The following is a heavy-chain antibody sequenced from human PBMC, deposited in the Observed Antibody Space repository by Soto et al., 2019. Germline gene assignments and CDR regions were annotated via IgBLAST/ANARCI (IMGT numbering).Heavy chain of an antibody. Sequence: GSLRLSCAASGFTFSSYWMSWVRQAPGKGLEWVANIKQDGSEKYYVDSVKGRFTISRDNAKNSLYLQMNGLRAEDTAVYYCARGFRVGATRGGYYGMDVWGQGTTVTVSS. CDR2: IKQDGSEK. CDR3: ARGFRVGATRGGYYGMDV. V-gene: IGHV3-7*03. CDR1: GFTFSSYW. J-gene: IGHJ6*02. D-gene: IGHD1-26*01.